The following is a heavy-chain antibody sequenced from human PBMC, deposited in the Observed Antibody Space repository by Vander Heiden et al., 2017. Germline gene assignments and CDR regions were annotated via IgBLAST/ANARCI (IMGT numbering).Heavy chain of an antibody. D-gene: IGHD3-10*01. V-gene: IGHV3-21*01. CDR1: GFTFSSYS. J-gene: IGHJ4*02. CDR2: ISSSSSYI. Sequence: EVQLVESGGGLVKPGGSLRLSCAASGFTFSSYSLIWVRQAQGKGLEWVSSISSSSSYIYYADAVKGRFTISRDNAKNALYLQMNSMRAEDTAVYYFAIDRYYYGSGNYGDWGQGTLVTVYS. CDR3: AIDRYYYGSGNYGD.